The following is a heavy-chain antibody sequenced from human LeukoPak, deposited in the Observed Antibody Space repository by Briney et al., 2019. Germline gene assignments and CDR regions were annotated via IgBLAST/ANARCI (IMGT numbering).Heavy chain of an antibody. V-gene: IGHV4-4*07. CDR2: IYTSGST. D-gene: IGHD3-22*01. CDR3: ARDPTYYYDSSGYVRDWFDP. Sequence: SETLSLTCTVSGGSISSYYWSWIRQPAGKGLEWIGRIYTSGSTNYNPSLKSRVTMSVDTSKNQFSLKLSSVTAADTAVYYCARDPTYYYDSSGYVRDWFDPWGQGTLVTVPS. CDR1: GGSISSYY. J-gene: IGHJ5*02.